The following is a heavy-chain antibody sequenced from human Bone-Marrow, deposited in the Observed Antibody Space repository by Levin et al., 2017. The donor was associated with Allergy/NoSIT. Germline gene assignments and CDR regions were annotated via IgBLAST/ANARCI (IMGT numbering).Heavy chain of an antibody. Sequence: LTGGSLRLSCAASGFTFSTYWMSWVRQAPGKGLEWVANIREDGREKSYVDSVKGRFTISRDNAMNSVYLQMNSLRTEDTAIYYCATDRTAHFHGSIKFFDSWGQGTLVTVSS. V-gene: IGHV3-7*03. D-gene: IGHD3-10*01. J-gene: IGHJ4*02. CDR3: ATDRTAHFHGSIKFFDS. CDR2: IREDGREK. CDR1: GFTFSTYW.